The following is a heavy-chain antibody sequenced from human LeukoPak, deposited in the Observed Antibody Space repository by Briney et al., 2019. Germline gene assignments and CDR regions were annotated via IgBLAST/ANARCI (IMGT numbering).Heavy chain of an antibody. Sequence: PGGSLRLSCTVSGFTVSSNSMSWVRQAPGKGLEWVSFIYSDNTHYSDSVKGRFTISRDNSKNTLYLQMNSLRAEDTAVYYCARDYCSTTMCHGYFDSWGQGTLVSVSS. J-gene: IGHJ4*02. V-gene: IGHV3-53*01. CDR1: GFTVSSNS. CDR3: ARDYCSTTMCHGYFDS. CDR2: IYSDNT. D-gene: IGHD2-2*01.